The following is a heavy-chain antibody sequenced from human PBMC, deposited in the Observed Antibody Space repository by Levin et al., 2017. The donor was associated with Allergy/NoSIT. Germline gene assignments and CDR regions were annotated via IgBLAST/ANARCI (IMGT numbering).Heavy chain of an antibody. Sequence: GGSLRLSCAASGFTVSSNYMSWVRQAPGKGLEWVSVIYSGGSTYYADSVKGRFTISRDNSKNTLYLQMNSLRAEDTAVYYCARSCSGGSCYSPYFDYWGQGTLVTVSS. CDR2: IYSGGST. CDR3: ARSCSGGSCYSPYFDY. V-gene: IGHV3-53*01. J-gene: IGHJ4*02. CDR1: GFTVSSNY. D-gene: IGHD2-15*01.